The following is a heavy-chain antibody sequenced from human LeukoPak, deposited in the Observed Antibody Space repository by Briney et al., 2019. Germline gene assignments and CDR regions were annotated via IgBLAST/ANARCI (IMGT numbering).Heavy chain of an antibody. J-gene: IGHJ6*03. CDR3: ARGAAAGKRGYYMDV. D-gene: IGHD6-13*01. Sequence: SETLSLTCTVSGGSLSSGDYYWSWIRQPPGKGLEWIGYIYYSGSTYYNPSLKSRVTISVDRSKNQFSLKLSSVTAADTAVYYCARGAAAGKRGYYMDVWGKGTTVTVSS. CDR2: IYYSGST. V-gene: IGHV4-30-4*01. CDR1: GGSLSSGDYY.